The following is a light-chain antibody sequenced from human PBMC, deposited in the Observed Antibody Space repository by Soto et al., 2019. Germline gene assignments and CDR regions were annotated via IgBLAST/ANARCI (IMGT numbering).Light chain of an antibody. V-gene: IGKV1-39*01. J-gene: IGKJ1*01. CDR2: GAS. CDR3: QQSHSTPWT. Sequence: DIQMTQSPSSLSASVGDRVTITCRASQTITTYLNWYQQKPGKAPKLLIYGASRLQSGVPSRFAGSGSGTDFTLTISSLQPEDFATYHCQQSHSTPWTFGQGTNVDIK. CDR1: QTITTY.